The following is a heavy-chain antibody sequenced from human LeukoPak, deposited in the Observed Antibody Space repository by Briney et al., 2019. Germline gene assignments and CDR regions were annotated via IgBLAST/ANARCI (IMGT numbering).Heavy chain of an antibody. D-gene: IGHD5-18*01. CDR1: GFTLSSYW. V-gene: IGHV3-74*01. J-gene: IGHJ4*02. CDR2: INSDGSDT. CDR3: ARSARDSEYTNMDY. Sequence: PGGSLRLSCAASGFTLSSYWMHWVRQAPGKGLVWVSRINSDGSDTIYGDSVKGRFTISRDNAKNTLYLQMDSLRAEDTAVYYCARSARDSEYTNMDYWGQGTLVTASS.